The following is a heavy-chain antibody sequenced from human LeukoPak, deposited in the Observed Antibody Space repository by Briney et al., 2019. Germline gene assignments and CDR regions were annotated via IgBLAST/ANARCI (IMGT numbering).Heavy chain of an antibody. D-gene: IGHD1-26*01. V-gene: IGHV4-31*03. CDR1: GGSISSGGYY. Sequence: SQTLSLTCTVSGGSISSGGYYWSWIRQHPGKGLEWLGYIYYSGSTYYNPSLKSRVTISVDTSKNQFSLKLSSVTAADTAVYYCARDRSGSYSDAFDIWGQGTMVTVSS. CDR3: ARDRSGSYSDAFDI. J-gene: IGHJ3*02. CDR2: IYYSGST.